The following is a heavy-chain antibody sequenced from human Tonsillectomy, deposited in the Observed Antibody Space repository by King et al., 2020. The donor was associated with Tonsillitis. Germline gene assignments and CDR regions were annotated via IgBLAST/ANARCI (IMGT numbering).Heavy chain of an antibody. D-gene: IGHD4-17*01. J-gene: IGHJ2*01. CDR2: ILPGDSDT. CDR3: VRNPMTTREYWYFDL. Sequence: EQQLVQSGAEVIKPGESLKISCKGSGFSFATYWIAWVRQMPGKGLEWMGIILPGDSDTRYSPSFQGQVTISADKSISTAYLQWSSLKASDTAMYYCVRNPMTTREYWYFDLWGRGTLVTVSS. V-gene: IGHV5-51*01. CDR1: GFSFATYW.